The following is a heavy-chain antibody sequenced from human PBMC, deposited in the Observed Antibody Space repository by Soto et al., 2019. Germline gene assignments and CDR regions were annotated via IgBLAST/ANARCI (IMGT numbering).Heavy chain of an antibody. J-gene: IGHJ4*02. CDR2: IDGGKT. V-gene: IGHV3-15*01. CDR3: TSNAAAKVGTLSY. D-gene: IGHD1-26*01. CDR1: GFTFNNAR. Sequence: PGGSLRLSCAAYGFTFNNARMSWVRQAPGKGLDWVGRIDGGKTDFAAPVEGRFTFSRDDSRNTLFLQMNSLKTEDTGVYSCTSNAAAKVGTLSYWGQGTLVTVSS.